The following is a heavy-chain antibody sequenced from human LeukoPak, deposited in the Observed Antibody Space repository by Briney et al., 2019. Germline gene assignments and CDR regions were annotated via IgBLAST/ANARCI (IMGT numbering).Heavy chain of an antibody. CDR2: ISGSGGST. Sequence: PGGSLRLSCAASGFTFSSYAMSWVRQAPGKGLEWVSAISGSGGSTYYADPVKGRFTISRDNSKNTLYLQMNSLRAEDTAVYYCAKGGTYYYDSSGYYPYFDYWGQGTLVTVSS. D-gene: IGHD3-22*01. CDR3: AKGGTYYYDSSGYYPYFDY. V-gene: IGHV3-23*01. CDR1: GFTFSSYA. J-gene: IGHJ4*02.